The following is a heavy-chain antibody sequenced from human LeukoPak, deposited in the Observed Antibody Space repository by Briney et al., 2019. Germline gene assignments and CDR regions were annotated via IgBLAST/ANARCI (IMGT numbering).Heavy chain of an antibody. V-gene: IGHV4-59*11. CDR2: VYNSGSP. D-gene: IGHD5-12*01. CDR1: GDSISSHS. CDR3: ARDWGYD. J-gene: IGHJ4*02. Sequence: SETLSLTCTVSGDSISSHSWTWIRQPPGKGLEYIGYVYNSGSPKYNPSLESPVTISVDTSKNQFSLKLNSVTAADTAVYYCARDWGYDWGQGTLVTVSS.